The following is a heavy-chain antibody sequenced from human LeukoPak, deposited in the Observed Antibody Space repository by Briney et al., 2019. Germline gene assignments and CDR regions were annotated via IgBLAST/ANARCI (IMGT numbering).Heavy chain of an antibody. D-gene: IGHD5-18*01. CDR1: GGSISSSTYY. CDR3: ASFNYVDTAMGDY. J-gene: IGHJ4*02. Sequence: PSETLSLTCTVSGGSISSSTYYWGWIRQPPGKGLEWFGSIYYSGSPYDNPSLKSRVTISVDTSKNQFSLKLSSVTAADTAVYYCASFNYVDTAMGDYWGQGTLVTVSS. V-gene: IGHV4-39*07. CDR2: IYYSGSP.